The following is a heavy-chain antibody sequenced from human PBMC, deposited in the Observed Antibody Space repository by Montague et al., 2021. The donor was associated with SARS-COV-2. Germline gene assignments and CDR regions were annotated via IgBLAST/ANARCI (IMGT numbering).Heavy chain of an antibody. CDR2: IYYSGST. V-gene: IGHV4-59*01. CDR3: ARVFPRWLQVGPYFDY. J-gene: IGHJ4*02. Sequence: SETLSLTCTVSGGSISSYYWSWIRQPPGQGLEWLGYIYYSGSTNYYHSLNIRVTIAVATSKTQFSLKLSSVTAADTAVYYCARVFPRWLQVGPYFDYWGQGTLVTVSS. CDR1: GGSISSYY. D-gene: IGHD5-24*01.